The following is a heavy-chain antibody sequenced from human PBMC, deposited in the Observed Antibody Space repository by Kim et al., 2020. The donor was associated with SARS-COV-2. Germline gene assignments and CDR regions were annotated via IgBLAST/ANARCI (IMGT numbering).Heavy chain of an antibody. CDR1: GGTFSSYA. CDR3: ARGHGGQQLGALPSGYFDL. V-gene: IGHV1-69*13. J-gene: IGHJ2*01. Sequence: SVKVSCKASGGTFSSYAISWVRQAPGQGLEWMGGIIPIFGTANYAQKFQGRVTITADESTSTAYMELSSLRSEDTAVYYCARGHGGQQLGALPSGYFDLWGRGTLVTVSS. D-gene: IGHD6-13*01. CDR2: IIPIFGTA.